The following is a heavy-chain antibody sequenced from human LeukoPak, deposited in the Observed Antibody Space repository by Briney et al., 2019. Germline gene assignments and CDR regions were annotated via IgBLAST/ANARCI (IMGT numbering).Heavy chain of an antibody. V-gene: IGHV1-8*03. D-gene: IGHD3-3*01. CDR2: MNPNSGNT. CDR1: GYTLTELS. J-gene: IGHJ4*02. CDR3: ARGERLAGVVSVDY. Sequence: ASVKVSCKVSGYTLTELSMHWVRQATGQGLEWMGRMNPNSGNTGYAQKFQGRVTITRNTSISTAYMELSSLRSEDTAVYYCARGERLAGVVSVDYWGQGTLVTVSS.